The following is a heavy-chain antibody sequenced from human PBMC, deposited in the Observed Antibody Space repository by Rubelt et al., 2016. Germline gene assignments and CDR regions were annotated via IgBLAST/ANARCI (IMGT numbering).Heavy chain of an antibody. J-gene: IGHJ4*02. CDR3: ARVSGWYRAPGQDFDY. CDR2: INHSGST. D-gene: IGHD6-19*01. V-gene: IGHV4-34*01. CDR1: GGSFSGYY. Sequence: QVQLQQWGAGLLKPSETLSLTCAVYGGSFSGYYWSWIRQPPGKGLEWIGEINHSGSTNYNPSLKSRVTISVDTSRNQFSLKLNSVTAADTAVYYCARVSGWYRAPGQDFDYWGQGTLVTVSS.